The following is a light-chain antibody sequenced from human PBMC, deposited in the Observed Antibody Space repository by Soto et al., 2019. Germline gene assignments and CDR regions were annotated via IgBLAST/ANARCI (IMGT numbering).Light chain of an antibody. CDR2: VVS. J-gene: IGKJ2*01. CDR1: QSISTNY. CDR3: QQYSSSMYT. Sequence: EIVLTQSPGTLSLSPGERATLSCRASQSISTNYLAWYQQKPGQAPRLLISVVSSRATGIPDRFSGSGSGTDFTLTISRLEPEDFAVYYCQQYSSSMYTFGQGTKLEIK. V-gene: IGKV3-20*01.